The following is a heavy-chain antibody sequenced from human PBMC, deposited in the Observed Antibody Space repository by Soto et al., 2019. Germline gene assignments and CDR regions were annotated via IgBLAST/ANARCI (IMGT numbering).Heavy chain of an antibody. CDR3: ARNCLTRGYSYGYFDY. V-gene: IGHV4-30-2*01. D-gene: IGHD5-18*01. CDR1: GGSISSGGYY. Sequence: SETLSLTCTVSGGSISSGGYYWSWIRQHPGKGLEWIGYIYHSGSTYYNPSLKSRVTISVDRSKNQFSLKLSSVTAADTAVYYCARNCLTRGYSYGYFDYWGQGTLVTVSS. CDR2: IYHSGST. J-gene: IGHJ4*02.